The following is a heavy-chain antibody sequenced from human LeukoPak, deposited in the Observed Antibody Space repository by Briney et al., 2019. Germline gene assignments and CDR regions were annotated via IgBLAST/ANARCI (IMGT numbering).Heavy chain of an antibody. CDR2: IKSDGSDK. CDR3: VNLGYSD. CDR1: GFSFSAAW. D-gene: IGHD5-12*01. V-gene: IGHV3-7*01. Sequence: GGSLRLSCEASGFSFSAAWMTWVHQAPGKGLEWVATIKSDGSDKYYVDSVKGRFTLSRDNAKNLVYLQMNSLRVEDTAVYYCVNLGYSDGGQGTLVTVSS. J-gene: IGHJ4*02.